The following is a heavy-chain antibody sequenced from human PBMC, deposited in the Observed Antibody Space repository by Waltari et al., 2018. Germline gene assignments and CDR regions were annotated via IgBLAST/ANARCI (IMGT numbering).Heavy chain of an antibody. Sequence: QVQLQQWGAGLLKPSETLSLTCAVYGGSFSGSYWTWIRRPPGKGVEWIGEINHSGSTNYNPSLKSRVTISVDTSKNQFSLKLSSVTAADTAVYYCARGPYCSGGSCYYYYYYYMDVWGKGTTVTVSS. D-gene: IGHD2-15*01. J-gene: IGHJ6*03. CDR3: ARGPYCSGGSCYYYYYYYMDV. V-gene: IGHV4-34*01. CDR2: INHSGST. CDR1: GGSFSGSY.